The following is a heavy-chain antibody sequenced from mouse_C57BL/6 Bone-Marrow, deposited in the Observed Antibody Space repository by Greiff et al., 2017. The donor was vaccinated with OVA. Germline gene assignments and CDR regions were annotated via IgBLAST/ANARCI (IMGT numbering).Heavy chain of an antibody. CDR3: ARDYGSFYWYFDV. D-gene: IGHD1-1*01. CDR2: INPYNGGT. V-gene: IGHV1-19*01. CDR1: GYTFTDYY. Sequence: VQLKQSGPVLVKPGASVKMSCKASGYTFTDYYMNWVKQSHGKSLAWIGVINPYNGGTSYNKKFKGKATLTVDTSSSTAYMELNSLTSEDSSVYYCARDYGSFYWYFDVWGTGTTVTVSS. J-gene: IGHJ1*03.